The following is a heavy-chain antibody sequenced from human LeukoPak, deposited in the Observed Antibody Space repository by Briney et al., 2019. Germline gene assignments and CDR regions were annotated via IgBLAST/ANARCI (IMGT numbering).Heavy chain of an antibody. J-gene: IGHJ3*02. D-gene: IGHD3-22*01. CDR1: GFTFDNYG. CDR3: ARIDTYYYDSSGYYSAFDI. CDR2: INWNGGST. Sequence: GGSLRLSCAASGFTFDNYGMSWVRQAPGKGLEWVSGINWNGGSTGYADSVKGRFAISRDNAKNSLYLQMNSLRAEDTALYYCARIDTYYYDSSGYYSAFDIWGQGTIVTVSS. V-gene: IGHV3-20*04.